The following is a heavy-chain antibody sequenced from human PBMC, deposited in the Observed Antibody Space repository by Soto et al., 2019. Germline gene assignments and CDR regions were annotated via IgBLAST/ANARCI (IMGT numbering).Heavy chain of an antibody. CDR2: IFHSGST. CDR1: GVSISRGNW. V-gene: IGHV4-4*02. D-gene: IGHD2-2*01. Sequence: SETLSLTCAVSGVSISRGNWWTWVRQSPGKGLEWIGEIFHSGSTNYNPSLESRVTMSVDKSKNHFSLTLTSVTAADTAVYYCARLPVVSPREYFFDFWGQGTLVTVPS. J-gene: IGHJ4*02. CDR3: ARLPVVSPREYFFDF.